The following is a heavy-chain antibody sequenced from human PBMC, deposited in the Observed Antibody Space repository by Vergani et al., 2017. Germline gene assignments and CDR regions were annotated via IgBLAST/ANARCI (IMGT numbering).Heavy chain of an antibody. V-gene: IGHV1-69*01. CDR3: ARDGRYSSSRDYYYYYYMDV. Sequence: QVQLVQSGAEVKKPGSSVKVSCKASGGTFSSYAISWVRQAPGQGLEWMGGIIPIFGTANYAQKFQGRVTITADESTSTAYMELSSRRSEDTAVYYCARDGRYSSSRDYYYYYYMDVWGKGTTVTVSS. CDR1: GGTFSSYA. D-gene: IGHD6-6*01. CDR2: IIPIFGTA. J-gene: IGHJ6*03.